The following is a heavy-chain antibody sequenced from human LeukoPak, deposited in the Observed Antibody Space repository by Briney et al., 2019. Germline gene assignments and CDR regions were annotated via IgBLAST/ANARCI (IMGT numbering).Heavy chain of an antibody. CDR3: ARHQTYYYDSSGYGYPQESDY. J-gene: IGHJ4*02. V-gene: IGHV5-51*01. Sequence: GGSLKISCQGSGYSFTSYWIGWVRQMPGKGQEWMGIIYPGDSDTRYSPSFQGQVTISADKSISTAYLQWSSLKASDTAMYYCARHQTYYYDSSGYGYPQESDYWGQGTLVTVSS. CDR1: GYSFTSYW. D-gene: IGHD3-22*01. CDR2: IYPGDSDT.